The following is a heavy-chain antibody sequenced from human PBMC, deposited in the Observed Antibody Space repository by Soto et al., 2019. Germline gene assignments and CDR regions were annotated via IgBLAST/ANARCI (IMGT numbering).Heavy chain of an antibody. CDR2: IYYSGST. J-gene: IGHJ4*02. CDR1: GGSISSSSYY. Sequence: PSETLSLTCTVSGGSISSSSYYWGWIRQPPGKGLEWIGSIYYSGSTYYNPSLKSRVTISVDTSKNQFSLKLSSVTAADTAVYYCARRKTYKGFDYWGQGTLVTVS. D-gene: IGHD1-20*01. CDR3: ARRKTYKGFDY. V-gene: IGHV4-39*01.